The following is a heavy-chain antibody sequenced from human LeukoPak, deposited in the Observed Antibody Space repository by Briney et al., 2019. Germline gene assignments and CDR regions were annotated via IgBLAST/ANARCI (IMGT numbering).Heavy chain of an antibody. J-gene: IGHJ4*02. CDR2: IYYSGST. V-gene: IGHV4-39*01. D-gene: IGHD3-22*01. CDR3: ARVPYYYDSSGYFLYYFDY. CDR1: GGSISSSSYY. Sequence: SETLSLTCTVSGGSISSSSYYWGWIRQPPGKGLEWIGSIYYSGSTYYNPSLKSRVTISVDTSKNQFSLKLSSVTAADTAVYYCARVPYYYDSSGYFLYYFDYWGQGTLVTVSS.